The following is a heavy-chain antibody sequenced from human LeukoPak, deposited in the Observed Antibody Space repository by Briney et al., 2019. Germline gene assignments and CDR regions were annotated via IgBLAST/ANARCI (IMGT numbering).Heavy chain of an antibody. CDR3: AKGLWFGEPLGGY. CDR1: GFTFSSYG. CDR2: ISYDGSNK. J-gene: IGHJ4*02. V-gene: IGHV3-30*18. Sequence: PGGSLRLSCAASGFTFSSYGMHWVRQAPGKGLEWVAVISYDGSNKYYADSVKGRFTISRANSKNTLYLQMNSLRAEDTAVYYCAKGLWFGEPLGGYWGQGTLVTVSS. D-gene: IGHD3-10*01.